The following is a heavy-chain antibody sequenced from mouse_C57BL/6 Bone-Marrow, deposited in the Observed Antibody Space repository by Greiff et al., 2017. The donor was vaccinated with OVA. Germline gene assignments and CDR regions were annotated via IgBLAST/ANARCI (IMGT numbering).Heavy chain of an antibody. CDR3: AREYYYGSSFDY. J-gene: IGHJ2*01. V-gene: IGHV1-26*01. D-gene: IGHD1-1*01. CDR2: INPNNGGT. CDR1: GYTFTDYY. Sequence: EVQLQQSGPELVKPGASVKISCKASGYTFTDYYMNWVKQSHGKSLEWIGDINPNNGGTSYNQKFKGKATLTVDKSSSTAYMELRSLTSEDSAVYDCAREYYYGSSFDYWGKGTTLTVSS.